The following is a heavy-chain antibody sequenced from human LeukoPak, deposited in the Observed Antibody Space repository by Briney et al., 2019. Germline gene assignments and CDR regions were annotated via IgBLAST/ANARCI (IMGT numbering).Heavy chain of an antibody. J-gene: IGHJ4*02. D-gene: IGHD3-10*01. CDR1: GFTFGDYA. CDR3: TRIWFGESHFDY. V-gene: IGHV3-49*04. Sequence: RSLRLSCTASGFTFGDYAMSWVRQAPGKGLEWVGFIRSKAYGGTTEYAASVKGGSTISRDDSKSIAYLQMNCLKTEDTAVYYCTRIWFGESHFDYWGQGTLVTVSS. CDR2: IRSKAYGGTT.